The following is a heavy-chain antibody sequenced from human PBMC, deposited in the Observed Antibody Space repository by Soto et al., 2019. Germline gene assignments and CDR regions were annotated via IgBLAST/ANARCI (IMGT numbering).Heavy chain of an antibody. CDR3: ARKAAAGTYAFDI. CDR1: GGSISSSNW. CDR2: IYHSGST. J-gene: IGHJ3*02. V-gene: IGHV4-4*02. Sequence: KPSETLSLTCAVSGGSISSSNWWSWVRQPPGKGLEWIGEIYHSGSTNYNPSLKSRVTISVDKSKNQSSLKLSSVTAADTAVYYCARKAAAGTYAFDIWGQGTMVTVSS. D-gene: IGHD6-13*01.